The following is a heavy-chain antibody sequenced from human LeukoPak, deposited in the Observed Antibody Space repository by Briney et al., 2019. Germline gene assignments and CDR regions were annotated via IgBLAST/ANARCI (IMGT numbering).Heavy chain of an antibody. J-gene: IGHJ4*02. CDR3: ARAVLWFGESIFDY. V-gene: IGHV4-59*12. D-gene: IGHD3-10*01. Sequence: SETLSLTCTVSGGSISPYYWSWIRQPPGKGLEWIGYIYYSGSTNYNPSLKSRVTMSVDTSKNQFSLKLSSVTAADTAVYYCARAVLWFGESIFDYWGQGTLVTVSS. CDR2: IYYSGST. CDR1: GGSISPYY.